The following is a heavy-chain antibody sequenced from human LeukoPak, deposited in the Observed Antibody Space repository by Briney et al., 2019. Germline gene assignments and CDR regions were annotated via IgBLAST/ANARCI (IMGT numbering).Heavy chain of an antibody. V-gene: IGHV3-23*01. J-gene: IGHJ4*02. D-gene: IGHD2-2*01. CDR3: AQGFRRGLYPY. CDR1: GFSVSSFG. CDR2: ISLNGETT. Sequence: GGSLRLSCAVSGFSVSSFGMSWVRQAPGKGLEWISAISLNGETTWYADSAKGRFIISRDNSKNTLSLQLTSLTAEDTAVFYCAQGFRRGLYPYWGQGSLVSVSS.